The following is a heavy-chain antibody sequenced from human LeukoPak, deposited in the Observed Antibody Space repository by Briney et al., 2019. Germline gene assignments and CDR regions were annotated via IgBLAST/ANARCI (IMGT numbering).Heavy chain of an antibody. V-gene: IGHV4-34*01. CDR2: INHSGST. J-gene: IGHJ6*03. CDR3: ASLGAARPYYYYYYMYA. D-gene: IGHD1-26*01. Sequence: SETLSLTCAVYGGSFSGYYWSWIRQPPGKGLEWIGEINHSGSTNYNPSLKSRVTISVDTSKNQFSLKLSSVTAADTAVYYCASLGAARPYYYYYYMYAWGKGTTVTVSS. CDR1: GGSFSGYY.